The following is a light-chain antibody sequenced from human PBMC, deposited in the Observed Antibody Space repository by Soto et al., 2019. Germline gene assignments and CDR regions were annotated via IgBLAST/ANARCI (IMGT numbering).Light chain of an antibody. CDR2: NFN. Sequence: QSVLTQPASVSGSPGQSITISCTGTSRDVGGYNYISWYQQHPGKTPRLIIYNFNNRPSGVSNRFSGSKSGNTASLTISGHKAEDEADYYCSSYRTGSVIFGGGTKVTVL. CDR3: SSYRTGSVI. CDR1: SRDVGGYNY. J-gene: IGLJ2*01. V-gene: IGLV2-14*03.